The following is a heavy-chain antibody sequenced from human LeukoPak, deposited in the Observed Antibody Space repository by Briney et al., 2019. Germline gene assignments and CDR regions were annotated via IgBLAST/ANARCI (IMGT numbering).Heavy chain of an antibody. J-gene: IGHJ5*02. CDR2: INWNGGST. V-gene: IGHV3-20*04. D-gene: IGHD6-13*01. CDR1: GFTFDDYG. CDR3: AREGSWYDGNNWFDP. Sequence: RPGGSLRLPCAASGFTFDDYGMSWVRQAPGKGLEWVSGINWNGGSTGYADSVKGRFTISRDNAKNSLYLQMNSLRAEDTALYYCAREGSWYDGNNWFDPWGQGTLVTVSS.